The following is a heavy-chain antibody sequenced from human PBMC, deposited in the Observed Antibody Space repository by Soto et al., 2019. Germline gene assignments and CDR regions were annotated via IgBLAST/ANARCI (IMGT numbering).Heavy chain of an antibody. Sequence: GXSLRLSCAASGFTFSSYALSWFRQAPGKGLEWVSAISGSGGSTYYADSVKGRFTISRDNSKNTLYLQMNSLRAEDTAVYYCAKDQFESVVVVVATDYWGQGTLVTVSS. CDR2: ISGSGGST. CDR1: GFTFSSYA. J-gene: IGHJ4*02. D-gene: IGHD2-15*01. V-gene: IGHV3-23*01. CDR3: AKDQFESVVVVVATDY.